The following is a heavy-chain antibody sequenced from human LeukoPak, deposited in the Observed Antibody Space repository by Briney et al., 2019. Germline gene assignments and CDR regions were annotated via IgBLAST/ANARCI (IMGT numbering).Heavy chain of an antibody. Sequence: PSETLSLTCTVSGGSISSYYWSWIRQPPGKGLEWIGYIYYSGSTNYNPSLKSRVTISVDTSKNQFSLKLSSVTAADTAVYYCARGSNYYDSSGYWYFDLWGRGTLVTVSS. J-gene: IGHJ2*01. CDR2: IYYSGST. CDR3: ARGSNYYDSSGYWYFDL. V-gene: IGHV4-59*01. D-gene: IGHD3-22*01. CDR1: GGSISSYY.